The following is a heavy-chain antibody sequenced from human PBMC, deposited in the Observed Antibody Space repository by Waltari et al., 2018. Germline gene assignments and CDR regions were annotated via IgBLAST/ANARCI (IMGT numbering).Heavy chain of an antibody. CDR1: GFTFSSYW. V-gene: IGHV3-74*01. J-gene: IGHJ6*02. Sequence: EVQLVESGGGLVQPGGSLRLSCAASGFTFSSYWIHWVRQAPGKGLVWVSRINSDGSSTSYADSVKGRFTISRDNAKNTLYLQMNSLRAEDTAVYYCFSGYYYYYGMDVWGQGTTVTVSS. D-gene: IGHD1-26*01. CDR2: INSDGSST. CDR3: FSGYYYYYGMDV.